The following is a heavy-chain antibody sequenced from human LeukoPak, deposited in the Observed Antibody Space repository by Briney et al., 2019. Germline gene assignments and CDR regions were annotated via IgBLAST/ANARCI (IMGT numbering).Heavy chain of an antibody. V-gene: IGHV5-51*01. J-gene: IGHJ4*02. Sequence: GESLKISCQGSGYSFTSYWIGWVRQMPGEGLEWMGIIYPGDSDTRYSPPFQGQVTISANKSISTAYLQWSSLKASDTATYYCARFSGSSGWYYFDYWGQGTLVTVSS. CDR3: ARFSGSSGWYYFDY. CDR2: IYPGDSDT. D-gene: IGHD6-19*01. CDR1: GYSFTSYW.